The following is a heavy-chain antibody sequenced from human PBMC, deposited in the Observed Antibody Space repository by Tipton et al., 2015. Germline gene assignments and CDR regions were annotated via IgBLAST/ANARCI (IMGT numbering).Heavy chain of an antibody. CDR1: GGFVSSGSYY. J-gene: IGHJ5*02. D-gene: IGHD2-8*01. CDR2: IYYSGST. CDR3: AKEWSALDL. V-gene: IGHV4-61*01. Sequence: TLSLTCTVSGGFVSSGSYYWSWIRQPPGKGLEWIGYIYYSGSTNYNPSLKSRVTISVDTSKNQFSLNLNSVSAADTAVYYCAKEWSALDLWGQGTLVTVPA.